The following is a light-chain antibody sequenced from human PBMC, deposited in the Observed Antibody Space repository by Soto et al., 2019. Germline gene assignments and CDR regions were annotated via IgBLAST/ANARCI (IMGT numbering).Light chain of an antibody. V-gene: IGLV2-14*01. CDR2: DVS. J-gene: IGLJ1*01. CDR3: SSFTSSSSVV. CDR1: SSDVGGYNY. Sequence: QSVLTQPASVSGSPGQSITISCTGTSSDVGGYNYVSWYQQHPGKAPKLMIYDVSNRPSGVSNRFSGSKSGIAASLTSSGLQAKYEADYYCSSFTSSSSVVFGTGTKVTVL.